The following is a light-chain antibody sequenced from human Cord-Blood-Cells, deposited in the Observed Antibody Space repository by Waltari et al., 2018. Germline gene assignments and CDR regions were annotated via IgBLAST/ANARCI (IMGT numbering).Light chain of an antibody. CDR1: ALPKKY. CDR3: QSADSSGTWV. CDR2: KDS. Sequence: SYELTQPPSVSVSPGQTARITCSGDALPKKYAYWYQQKPGQAPVLVIYKDSERPSGIPERVSGSSSGTTVTLTISGVQAEDEADYYCQSADSSGTWVFGGGTKLTVL. J-gene: IGLJ3*02. V-gene: IGLV3-25*03.